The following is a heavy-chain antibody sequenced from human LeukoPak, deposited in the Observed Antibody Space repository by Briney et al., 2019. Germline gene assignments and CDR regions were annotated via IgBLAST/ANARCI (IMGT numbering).Heavy chain of an antibody. D-gene: IGHD3-3*01. CDR1: GFAFSSYG. CDR3: ARDSITIFGVVNPFDY. V-gene: IGHV3-33*01. CDR2: IWYDGSNK. J-gene: IGHJ4*02. Sequence: GGSLRLSCAASGFAFSSYGMHWVRQAPGKGLEWVAVIWYDGSNKYYADSVKGRFTISRDNAKNSLYLQMNSLRAEDTAVYYCARDSITIFGVVNPFDYWGQGTLVTVSS.